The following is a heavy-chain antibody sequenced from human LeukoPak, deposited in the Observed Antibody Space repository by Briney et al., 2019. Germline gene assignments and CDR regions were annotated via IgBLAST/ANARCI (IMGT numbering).Heavy chain of an antibody. CDR2: IRYDGSNK. D-gene: IGHD6-13*01. J-gene: IGHJ5*02. CDR1: GFTFSSYG. Sequence: GGSLRLSCAASGFTFSSYGMHWVRQAPGKGLEWVAFIRYDGSNKYYADSVKGRFTISRDNSKNTLYLQMNSLRAEDTAVYYCGKEIGYSSRGEVWFDPWGQGAMVSVRS. V-gene: IGHV3-30*02. CDR3: GKEIGYSSRGEVWFDP.